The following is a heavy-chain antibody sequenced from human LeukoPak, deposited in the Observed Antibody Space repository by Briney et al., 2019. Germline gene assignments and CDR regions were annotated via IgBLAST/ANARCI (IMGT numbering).Heavy chain of an antibody. D-gene: IGHD6-19*01. J-gene: IGHJ4*02. CDR2: ISYDGSKK. CDR3: ALDKVAVGDY. V-gene: IGHV3-30*03. Sequence: GRSLRLSCAASGFSFSSCVMHWVRQAPGKGLEWVSSISYDGSKKFYVDSVKGRFTVSRDNSKNTLYLQMNSLRPEGTSVYYCALDKVAVGDYWGQGTLVTVSS. CDR1: GFSFSSCV.